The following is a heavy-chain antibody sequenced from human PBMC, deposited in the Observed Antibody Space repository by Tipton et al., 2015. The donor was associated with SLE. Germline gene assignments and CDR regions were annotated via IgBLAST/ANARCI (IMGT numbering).Heavy chain of an antibody. CDR3: ARDAFYHDRSGYWGYFDF. Sequence: VQLVQSGGGLVQPGGSLRLSCAASGFTVSSNYMSWVRQAPGKGLEWVSVIYSGGSTYYADSVKGRFTISRDNSKNSLYLQMNSLRREDTALYYCARDAFYHDRSGYWGYFDFWGQGTLVTVSS. V-gene: IGHV3-53*01. CDR2: IYSGGST. CDR1: GFTVSSNY. D-gene: IGHD3-22*01. J-gene: IGHJ4*02.